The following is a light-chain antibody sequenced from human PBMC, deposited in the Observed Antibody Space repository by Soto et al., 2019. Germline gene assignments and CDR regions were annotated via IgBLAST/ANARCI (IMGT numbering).Light chain of an antibody. Sequence: EIVLTQSPATLSLSPGERATRSCRASQSVGRTLAWFQQKPGQAPRLLIYDASNRATGIPARFTGSGSGTDFTLTIRSLEPEDFAIYYCQQRDSWPLTFGGGTKVHIK. V-gene: IGKV3-11*01. CDR1: QSVGRT. CDR2: DAS. CDR3: QQRDSWPLT. J-gene: IGKJ4*01.